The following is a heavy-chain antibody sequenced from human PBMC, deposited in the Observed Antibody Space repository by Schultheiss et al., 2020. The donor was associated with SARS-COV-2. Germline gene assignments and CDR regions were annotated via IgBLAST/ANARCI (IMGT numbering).Heavy chain of an antibody. CDR2: IYSCGST. J-gene: IGHJ4*02. CDR3: ASAPQRAGSGWYYYFDY. V-gene: IGHV3-66*03. D-gene: IGHD6-19*01. Sequence: GGSLRLSCAASGFTVSSNYMSWVRQAPGKGLEWVSVIYSCGSTYYADSVKGRFTISRDNSTNTLYLQMNSLRAEDTAVYYCASAPQRAGSGWYYYFDYWGQGTLVTVSS. CDR1: GFTVSSNY.